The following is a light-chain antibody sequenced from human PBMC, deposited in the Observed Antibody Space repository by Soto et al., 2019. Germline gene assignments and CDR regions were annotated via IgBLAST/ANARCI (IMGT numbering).Light chain of an antibody. CDR2: DAS. J-gene: IGKJ1*01. Sequence: DIQMTQSPSTLSASVGDRVTITCRASQSISSWLAWYQQKPGKAPKLLIYDASSLESGVPSRFTGTGFGTEFAFTISSLQPDDFATYWCQHYGGMWTFGQGTKAAIK. CDR1: QSISSW. V-gene: IGKV1-5*01. CDR3: QHYGGMWT.